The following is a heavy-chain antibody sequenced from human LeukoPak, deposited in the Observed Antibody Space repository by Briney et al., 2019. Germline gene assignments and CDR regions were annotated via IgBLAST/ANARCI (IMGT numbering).Heavy chain of an antibody. CDR3: GKTTTGYSSGRYPAWPVDY. CDR2: IFGSGGSL. CDR1: GFTFSSYA. D-gene: IGHD6-19*01. V-gene: IGHV3-23*01. J-gene: IGHJ4*02. Sequence: GGSLRLSCTASGFTFSSYAMYWVRQAPGKGLEWVAGIFGSGGSLHYADSVKGRFTISRDNSKNTVYLQMNSLRAEDTAVYYCGKTTTGYSSGRYPAWPVDYWGQGTLVTVSS.